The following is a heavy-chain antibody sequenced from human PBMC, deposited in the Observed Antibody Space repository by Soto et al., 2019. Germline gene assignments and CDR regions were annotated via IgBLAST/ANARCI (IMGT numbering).Heavy chain of an antibody. V-gene: IGHV3-23*01. CDR1: GLSFSRYA. Sequence: WGPLRPPCAASGLSFSRYAMRWVRQAPGKGLEWVSAISGSGGSTYYADSVKGRFTISRDNSKNTLYLQMNSLRAEDTAVYYCAKGRIAGPGYWGQGTLVTVSP. CDR3: AKGRIAGPGY. J-gene: IGHJ4*02. D-gene: IGHD6-13*01. CDR2: ISGSGGST.